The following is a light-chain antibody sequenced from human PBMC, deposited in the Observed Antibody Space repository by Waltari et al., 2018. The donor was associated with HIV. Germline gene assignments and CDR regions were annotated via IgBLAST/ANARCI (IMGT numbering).Light chain of an antibody. J-gene: IGLJ1*01. CDR2: DVD. CDR1: SSDVGASDY. V-gene: IGLV2-8*01. Sequence: QSALTPPPSASVSPGQSVTISCTGTSSDVGASDYVSWYQQYPDKAPKLMIYDVDKRPSGVPDRFSGSKSGNTASLTVSGLQAEDEADYYCSSYAGNNNLVFGTGTKVTVL. CDR3: SSYAGNNNLV.